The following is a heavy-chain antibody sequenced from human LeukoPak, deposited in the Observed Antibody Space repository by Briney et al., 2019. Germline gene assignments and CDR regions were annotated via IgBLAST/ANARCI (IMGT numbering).Heavy chain of an antibody. CDR1: GFTFSTYT. D-gene: IGHD2-2*01. J-gene: IGHJ4*02. CDR3: AKEMSSSNIDH. V-gene: IGHV3-30*18. Sequence: GGSLRLSCAASGFTFSTYTMNWVRQAPGKGLEWVAVISFDGKTQYYTDSVKGRFTISRDNSKNTLYLQMNSLRAEDTAVYYCAKEMSSSNIDHCGQGTPVTVSS. CDR2: ISFDGKTQ.